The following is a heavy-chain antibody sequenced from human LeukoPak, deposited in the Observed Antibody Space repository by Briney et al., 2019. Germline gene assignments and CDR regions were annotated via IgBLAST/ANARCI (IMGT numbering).Heavy chain of an antibody. CDR3: AKDYHYDSSGYYSPLLDY. CDR1: GFTFSSYA. Sequence: GGSLRLSCAASGFTFSSYAVSWVRQAPGKGLEWVSAISGSGGSTYYADSVKGRFTISRDNSKNTLYLQMNSLRAEDTAVYYCAKDYHYDSSGYYSPLLDYWGQGTLVTVSS. D-gene: IGHD3-22*01. J-gene: IGHJ4*02. CDR2: ISGSGGST. V-gene: IGHV3-23*01.